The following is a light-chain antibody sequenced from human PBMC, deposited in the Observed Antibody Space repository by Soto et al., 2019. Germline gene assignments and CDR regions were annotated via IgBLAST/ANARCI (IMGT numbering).Light chain of an antibody. Sequence: DIQMTQSPSTLSSSVGDRVSITCRASQTISNWLAWYQQKPGRAPKLLIYKASNLESGVPSRFSGSGSGTEFTLTISSLQPDDTASYYCQQYNSSFGQGTRLEIX. CDR1: QTISNW. CDR2: KAS. CDR3: QQYNSS. J-gene: IGKJ5*01. V-gene: IGKV1-5*03.